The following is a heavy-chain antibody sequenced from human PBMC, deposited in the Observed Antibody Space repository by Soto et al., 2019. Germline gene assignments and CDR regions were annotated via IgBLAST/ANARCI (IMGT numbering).Heavy chain of an antibody. CDR1: GGSFSGYY. CDR3: ARGRGYSGYDSGYYYYYYMDV. CDR2: INHSGST. V-gene: IGHV4-34*01. D-gene: IGHD5-12*01. J-gene: IGHJ6*03. Sequence: SETLSLTCAVYGGSFSGYYWSWIRQPPGKGLEWIGEINHSGSTNYNPSLKSRVTISVDTSKNQFSLKLSSVTAADTAVYYCARGRGYSGYDSGYYYYYYMDVWGKGTTVTVSS.